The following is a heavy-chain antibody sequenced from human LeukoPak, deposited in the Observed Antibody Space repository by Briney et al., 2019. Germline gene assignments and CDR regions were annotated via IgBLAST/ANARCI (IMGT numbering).Heavy chain of an antibody. CDR3: ARDGQWETALDY. Sequence: PGGTLRLSCAASGFTFSSYSMNWVRQAPGKGLEWVSSISSSSSYIYYADSVKGRFTISRDNAKNSLYLQMNSLRAEDTAVYYCARDGQWETALDYWGQGTLVTVSS. V-gene: IGHV3-21*01. CDR1: GFTFSSYS. CDR2: ISSSSSYI. J-gene: IGHJ4*02. D-gene: IGHD1-26*01.